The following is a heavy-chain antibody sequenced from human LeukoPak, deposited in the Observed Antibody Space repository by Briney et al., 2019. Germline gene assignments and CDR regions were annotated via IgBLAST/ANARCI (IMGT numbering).Heavy chain of an antibody. CDR2: IDPNSGGT. V-gene: IGHV1-2*02. D-gene: IGHD3-3*01. J-gene: IGHJ4*02. Sequence: GASVKVSCKASGYTFTGYYMHWVRQAPGQGLEWMGWIDPNSGGTNYAQKFQGRVTMTRDTSISTAYMELSRLRSDDTAVYYCARATGVAIIGFDYWGQGTLVTVSS. CDR3: ARATGVAIIGFDY. CDR1: GYTFTGYY.